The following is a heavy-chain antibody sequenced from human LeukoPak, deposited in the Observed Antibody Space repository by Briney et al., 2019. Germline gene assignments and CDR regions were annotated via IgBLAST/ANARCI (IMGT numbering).Heavy chain of an antibody. D-gene: IGHD6-13*01. J-gene: IGHJ4*02. V-gene: IGHV4-4*02. CDR2: IYHSGST. Sequence: SETLSLTCAVSGGSISSSNWWSWVRQPPGKGLEWIGEIYHSGSTNYNPSLKSRVTISVDKSKNQFSLKLSSVTAADTAVYYCARSAAAAGLLFDYWGQGTLVTVSS. CDR1: GGSISSSNW. CDR3: ARSAAAAGLLFDY.